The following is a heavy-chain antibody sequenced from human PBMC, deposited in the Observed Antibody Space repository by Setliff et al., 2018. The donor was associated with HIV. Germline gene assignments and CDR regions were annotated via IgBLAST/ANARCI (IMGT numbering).Heavy chain of an antibody. CDR1: GGSFSSYY. CDR2: INHSGST. CDR3: ARGIESYYEFFQQ. Sequence: SETLSLTCGVSGGSFSSYYWSWIRQPPGKGLEWIGEINHSGSTNYNPSLKSRVTISVDTSKNLFSLKLTSVTPADTAVYYCARGIESYYEFFQQWGQGTLVTVSS. D-gene: IGHD3-10*01. V-gene: IGHV4-34*01. J-gene: IGHJ1*01.